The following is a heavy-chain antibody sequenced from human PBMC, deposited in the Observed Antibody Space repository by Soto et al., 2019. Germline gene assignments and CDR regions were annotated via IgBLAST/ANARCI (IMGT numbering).Heavy chain of an antibody. CDR1: GFTFSSYA. V-gene: IGHV3-30-3*01. Sequence: QVQLVESGGGVVQPGRSLRLSCAASGFTFSSYAMHWVRQAPGKGLEWVAVISYDGSNKYYADSVKGRFTISRDNSKNTLNLQMNSLRAEDTAVYYCACWGDYDWYFDLWGRGTLVTVSS. D-gene: IGHD4-17*01. CDR3: ACWGDYDWYFDL. J-gene: IGHJ2*01. CDR2: ISYDGSNK.